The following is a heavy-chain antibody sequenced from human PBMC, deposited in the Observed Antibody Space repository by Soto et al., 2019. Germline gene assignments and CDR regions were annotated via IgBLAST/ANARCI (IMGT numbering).Heavy chain of an antibody. V-gene: IGHV4-31*03. CDR1: GGSISSGGYF. J-gene: IGHJ4*02. Sequence: QVQLQESGPGLVKPSQTLSLTCTVSGGSISSGGYFWSWVRQHPGKGLEWIGNNYYSGRTYYNPSLKSRVTISVDTSKNQFSLNLSSVTAADTAVYYCARFAKEENPKVGSWYYFDYWGQGTRVTVSS. CDR3: ARFAKEENPKVGSWYYFDY. D-gene: IGHD6-13*01. CDR2: NYYSGRT.